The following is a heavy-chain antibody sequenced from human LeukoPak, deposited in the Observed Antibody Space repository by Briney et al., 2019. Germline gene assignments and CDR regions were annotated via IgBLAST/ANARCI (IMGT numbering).Heavy chain of an antibody. V-gene: IGHV3-9*01. Sequence: PGGSLRLSCAASGFTFDDYAMHWVRQAPGKGLEWVSGISWNSGSIGYADSVKGRFTISRDNAKNSLYLQMNSLRAEDTALYYCAKDIGYCSGGSCYGSSLAFGIWGQGTMVTVSS. CDR2: ISWNSGSI. J-gene: IGHJ3*02. CDR1: GFTFDDYA. D-gene: IGHD2-15*01. CDR3: AKDIGYCSGGSCYGSSLAFGI.